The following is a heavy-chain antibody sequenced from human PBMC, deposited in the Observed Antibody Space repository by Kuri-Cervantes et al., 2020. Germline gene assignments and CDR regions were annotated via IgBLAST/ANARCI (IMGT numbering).Heavy chain of an antibody. J-gene: IGHJ4*02. CDR2: IIPIFGTA. V-gene: IGHV1-69*05. Sequence: SVKVSCKASGGTFSSYAISWVRQAPGQGLEWMGGIIPIFGTANHAQKFQGWVTVTRDTSISTAYMELSRLRSDDTAVYYCARAAVGGDLGYCSGGSCYQLGAFDYWGQGTLVTVSS. CDR3: ARAAVGGDLGYCSGGSCYQLGAFDY. D-gene: IGHD2-15*01. CDR1: GGTFSSYA.